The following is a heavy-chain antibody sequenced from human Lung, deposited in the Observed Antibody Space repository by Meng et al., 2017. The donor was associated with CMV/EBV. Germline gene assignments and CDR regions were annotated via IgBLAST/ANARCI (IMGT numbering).Heavy chain of an antibody. CDR3: ARARAGRGDYYYYYGMDV. V-gene: IGHV3-13*01. CDR2: IGTAGDT. CDR1: GFTFSSYD. D-gene: IGHD6-13*01. Sequence: GGSLRLSCAASGFTFSSYDMHWVRQATGKGLEWVSAIGTAGDTYYPGSVKGRFTISRENAKNSLYLQMNSLRAGDTAVYYCARARAGRGDYYYYYGMDVWGQGTTVTVSS. J-gene: IGHJ6*02.